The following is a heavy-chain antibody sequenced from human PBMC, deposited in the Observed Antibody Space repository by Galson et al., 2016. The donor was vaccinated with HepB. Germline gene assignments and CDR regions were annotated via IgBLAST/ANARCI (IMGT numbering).Heavy chain of an antibody. J-gene: IGHJ4*02. Sequence: SETLSLTCSVSGASITSRNYYWGWIRQPPGKGLEWIATHFHTGSTYYKASLKSRDTISADTSKNQVSLRLSSVTAADTAVYYCATQGNMGDFTYVLWAFWGQGALVTVSS. CDR2: HFHTGST. CDR3: ATQGNMGDFTYVLWAF. V-gene: IGHV4-39*01. CDR1: GASITSRNYY. D-gene: IGHD3-16*01.